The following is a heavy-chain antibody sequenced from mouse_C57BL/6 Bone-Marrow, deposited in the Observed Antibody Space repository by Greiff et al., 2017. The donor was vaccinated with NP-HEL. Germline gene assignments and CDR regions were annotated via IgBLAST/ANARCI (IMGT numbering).Heavy chain of an antibody. V-gene: IGHV7-1*01. CDR3: ARGHDYDFFDY. CDR2: SRNKANDYTT. D-gene: IGHD2-4*01. J-gene: IGHJ2*01. CDR1: GFTFSDFY. Sequence: EVQLVESGGGLVQSGRSLRLSCATSGFTFSDFYMEWVRQAPGKGLEWIAASRNKANDYTTEYSASVKGRFIVSRDTSQSILYLQMNALRAEDTAIYYCARGHDYDFFDYWGQGTTLTVSS.